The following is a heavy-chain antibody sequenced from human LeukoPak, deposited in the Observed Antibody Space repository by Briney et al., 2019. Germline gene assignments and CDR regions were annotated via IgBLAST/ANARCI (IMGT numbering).Heavy chain of an antibody. J-gene: IGHJ6*02. V-gene: IGHV1-46*01. CDR2: INPSGGST. D-gene: IGHD4-17*01. Sequence: ASVKVSCKASGYTFTSYYMHWVRQAPGRGLEWMGIINPSGGSTSYAQKFQGRVTMTRDTSTSTVYMELSSLRSEDTAVYYCAREYMTTVTNYGMDVWGQGTTVTVSS. CDR1: GYTFTSYY. CDR3: AREYMTTVTNYGMDV.